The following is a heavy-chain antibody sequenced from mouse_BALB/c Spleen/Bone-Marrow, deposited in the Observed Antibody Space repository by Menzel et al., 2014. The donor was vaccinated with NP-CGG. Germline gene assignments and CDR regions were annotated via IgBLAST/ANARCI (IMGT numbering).Heavy chain of an antibody. CDR1: GYSFTGYY. CDR3: ARGFPFDY. Sequence: LVKTGASVKISCKASGYSFTGYYMHWVKQSHGKSLEWIGYISCYNGATSYNQKFKGKATLTADKSSSTAYMQLSSLASEDSAVYYCARGFPFDYWGQGTTLTVSS. J-gene: IGHJ2*01. CDR2: ISCYNGAT. V-gene: IGHV1S34*01.